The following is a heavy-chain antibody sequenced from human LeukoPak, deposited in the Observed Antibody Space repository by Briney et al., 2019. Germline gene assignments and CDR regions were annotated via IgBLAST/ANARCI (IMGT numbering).Heavy chain of an antibody. CDR3: AKEEMPHAFDL. CDR1: GFSFRRYA. V-gene: IGHV3-23*01. D-gene: IGHD5-24*01. CDR2: ISGPGPST. J-gene: IGHJ3*01. Sequence: GGSLRLSCAASGFSFRRYAMSWVRQAPGRGLEWVAVISGPGPSTVYADSVKGRFTISRDNSKNTLFLQLDSLRVEDTAFYYCAKEEMPHAFDLWGQGTMVTVSS.